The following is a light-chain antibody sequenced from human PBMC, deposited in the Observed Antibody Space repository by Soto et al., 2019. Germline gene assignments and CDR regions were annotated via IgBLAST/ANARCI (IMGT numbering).Light chain of an antibody. Sequence: EIVLTQSPCTLSLSAGERVTISCRASQSVPNNNLAWHQQQPGQAPRLLIHAASMRASGIPVRFSGGGSGTDFTLAISRLAPEDFAIYYCHQCGNAAHTFGQGTKVEMK. CDR2: AAS. CDR1: QSVPNNN. V-gene: IGKV3-20*01. CDR3: HQCGNAAHT. J-gene: IGKJ4*01.